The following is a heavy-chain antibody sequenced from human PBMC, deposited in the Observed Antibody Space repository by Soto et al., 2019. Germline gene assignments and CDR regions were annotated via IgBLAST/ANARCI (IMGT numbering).Heavy chain of an antibody. CDR1: GGSISSYY. J-gene: IGHJ4*02. CDR2: VSGGGATT. V-gene: IGHV3-23*01. CDR3: AKLPYSYGSLYSFDY. D-gene: IGHD5-18*01. Sequence: HPSETLSLTCTASGGSISSYYWSWIRQPPGKGLEWVSTVSGGGATTYYADSVKGRFTVSRDNSQSTVFLHMNSLRAEDTAVYYCAKLPYSYGSLYSFDYWGQGTLVTVSS.